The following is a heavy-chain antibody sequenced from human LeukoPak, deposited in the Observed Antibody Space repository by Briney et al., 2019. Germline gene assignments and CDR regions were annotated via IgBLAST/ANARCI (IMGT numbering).Heavy chain of an antibody. D-gene: IGHD5-24*01. CDR3: ARDGYNYLGIEPRNWFDP. CDR1: GFTFSDYY. Sequence: GGSLRLSCAASGFTFSDYYMSWIRQAPGKGLEWVSYISSSGSTIYYADSVKGRFTISRDNAKNSLYLQMNSLRAEDTAVYYCARDGYNYLGIEPRNWFDPWGQGTLVTVSS. V-gene: IGHV3-11*01. CDR2: ISSSGSTI. J-gene: IGHJ5*02.